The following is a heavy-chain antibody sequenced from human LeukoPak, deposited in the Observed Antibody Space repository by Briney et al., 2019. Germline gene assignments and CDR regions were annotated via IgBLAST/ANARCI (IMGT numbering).Heavy chain of an antibody. CDR3: AKDLHYGSADY. V-gene: IGHV3-74*01. CDR2: INNDGSIT. Sequence: PGGSLRLSCAASGFTFSDYYMSWIRQAPGKGLVWVSHINNDGSITNYADSVKGRFTISRDNAKNTLYLQMNSLRAEDTAVYYCAKDLHYGSADYWGQGTLVTVSS. CDR1: GFTFSDYY. D-gene: IGHD3-10*01. J-gene: IGHJ4*02.